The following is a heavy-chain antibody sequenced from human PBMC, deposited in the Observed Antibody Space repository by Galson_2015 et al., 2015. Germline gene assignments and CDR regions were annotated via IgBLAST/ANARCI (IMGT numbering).Heavy chain of an antibody. J-gene: IGHJ4*02. CDR2: IIPILGIA. CDR1: GGTFSSYA. V-gene: IGHV1-69*04. CDR3: ARVRDYYDSSGWGY. D-gene: IGHD3-22*01. Sequence: SVKVSCKASGGTFSSYAISWVRQAPGQGLEWMGRIIPILGIANYAQKFQGRVTITADKSTSTAYMELSSLRSEDTAVYYCARVRDYYDSSGWGYWGQGTLVTVSS.